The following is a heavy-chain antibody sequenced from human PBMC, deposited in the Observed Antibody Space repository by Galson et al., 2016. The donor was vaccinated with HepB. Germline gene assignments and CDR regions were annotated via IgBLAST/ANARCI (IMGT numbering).Heavy chain of an antibody. CDR2: LSYDGTNN. J-gene: IGHJ5*02. D-gene: IGHD6-13*01. V-gene: IGHV3-30*03. CDR1: GFTFSNYV. Sequence: SLRLSCAASGFTFSNYVINWVRQAPGKGLEWVTTLSYDGTNNYYADSVKGRFTVSRDNSKKTVFLQMNSLKNEDTAVYYCARGLTAAGKYWLDPWGQGTLVSVSS. CDR3: ARGLTAAGKYWLDP.